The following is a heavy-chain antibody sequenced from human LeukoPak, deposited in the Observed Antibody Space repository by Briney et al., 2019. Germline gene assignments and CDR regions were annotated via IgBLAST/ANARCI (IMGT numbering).Heavy chain of an antibody. V-gene: IGHV3-7*01. D-gene: IGHD3-3*01. J-gene: IGHJ4*02. CDR1: GFTFSSYW. CDR3: ARVRGVVISNFDY. Sequence: PGGSLRLSCAASGFTFSSYWMSWVRQAPGKGLEWVANIKQDGSEKYYVDSVKGRFTISRDNAKNSLYLQMNSLRAEDTAVYYCARVRGVVISNFDYWGQGTLVTVSS. CDR2: IKQDGSEK.